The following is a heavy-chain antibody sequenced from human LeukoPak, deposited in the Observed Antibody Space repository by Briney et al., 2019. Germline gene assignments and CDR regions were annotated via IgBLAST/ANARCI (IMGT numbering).Heavy chain of an antibody. D-gene: IGHD6-13*01. Sequence: KASETLSLTCTVSGGSISSYYWSWIRQPPGKGLEWIGYIYYSGSTNYNPSLKSRVTISVDTSKNQFSLKLSSVTAADTAVYYCARDREYSSSWYGGFGYWGQGTLVTVSS. CDR3: ARDREYSSSWYGGFGY. CDR1: GGSISSYY. J-gene: IGHJ4*02. CDR2: IYYSGST. V-gene: IGHV4-59*12.